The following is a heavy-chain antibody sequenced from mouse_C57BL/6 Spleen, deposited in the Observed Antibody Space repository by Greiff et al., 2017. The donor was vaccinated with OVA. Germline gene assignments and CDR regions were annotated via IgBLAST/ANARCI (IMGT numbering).Heavy chain of an antibody. Sequence: EVKLQESGGGLVQPKGSLKLSCAASGFSFNTYAMNWVRQAPGKGLEWVARIRSKSNNYATYYADSVKDRFTISRDDSESMLYLQMNNLKTEDTAMYYCVRQGDYYGSSSYAMDYWGQGTSVTVSS. J-gene: IGHJ4*01. CDR2: IRSKSNNYAT. CDR3: VRQGDYYGSSSYAMDY. D-gene: IGHD1-1*01. CDR1: GFSFNTYA. V-gene: IGHV10-1*01.